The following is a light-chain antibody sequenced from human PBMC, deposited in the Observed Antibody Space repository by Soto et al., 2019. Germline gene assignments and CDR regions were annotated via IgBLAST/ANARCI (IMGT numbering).Light chain of an antibody. V-gene: IGLV2-14*01. J-gene: IGLJ1*01. CDR1: SSDVGGYNY. CDR2: DVS. Sequence: QSVLTQPASVSGSPGQSITISCTGTSSDVGGYNYVSWYQQHPGKAPKLMIYDVSNRPSGVSNRSSGSKSGNTASLTISGLQAEDEADYYCSSYTSSSIPYVFGTGTKVTV. CDR3: SSYTSSSIPYV.